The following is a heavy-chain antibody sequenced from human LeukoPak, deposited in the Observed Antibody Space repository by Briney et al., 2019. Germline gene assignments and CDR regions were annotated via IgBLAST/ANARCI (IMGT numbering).Heavy chain of an antibody. CDR1: GYTFTSYG. D-gene: IGHD3-3*01. J-gene: IGHJ5*02. CDR3: ARALGTIFGVVISRLDP. Sequence: ASVKVSCKASGYTFTSYGISWVRQAPGQGLEWMGWISAYNGNTNYAQKFQGRVTMTRDTSISTAYMELSRLRSDDTAVYYCARALGTIFGVVISRLDPWGQGTLVTVSS. V-gene: IGHV1-18*01. CDR2: ISAYNGNT.